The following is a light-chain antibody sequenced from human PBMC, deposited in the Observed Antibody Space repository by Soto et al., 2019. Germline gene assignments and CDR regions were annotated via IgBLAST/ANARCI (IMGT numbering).Light chain of an antibody. V-gene: IGKV3-15*01. J-gene: IGKJ4*01. CDR1: QSVNSN. Sequence: EIMMTQSPVTLSVSPVERATLSCRASQSVNSNLAWYQQKPGQAPRLLIYGASTRATGIPASFIGNGSGTEFTLTASSLQPEDFAVYYCQQHAHWPLTFGGGTKV. CDR2: GAS. CDR3: QQHAHWPLT.